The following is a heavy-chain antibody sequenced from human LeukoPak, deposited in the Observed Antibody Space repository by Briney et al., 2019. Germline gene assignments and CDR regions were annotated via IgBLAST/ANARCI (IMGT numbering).Heavy chain of an antibody. CDR2: IYHSGST. V-gene: IGHV4-38-2*01. Sequence: SETLSLTCAVSGYSISSGYYWGWIRQPPGKGLEWIGSIYHSGSTYYNPSLKSRVTISVDTSKNQFSLKLSSVPAADTAVYYCARVPEPMYNWFDPWGQGTLVTVSS. CDR3: ARVPEPMYNWFDP. J-gene: IGHJ5*02. CDR1: GYSISSGYY. D-gene: IGHD2-2*01.